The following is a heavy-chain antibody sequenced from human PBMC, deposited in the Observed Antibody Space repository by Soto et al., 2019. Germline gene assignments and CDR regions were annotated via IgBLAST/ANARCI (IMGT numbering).Heavy chain of an antibody. V-gene: IGHV4-59*08. J-gene: IGHJ4*02. CDR1: GGSIGNSY. CDR3: ARHSSSWPIFDY. D-gene: IGHD6-13*01. CDR2: IYYSGSS. Sequence: QVQLQESGPGLVKPSETLSLTCTVSGGSIGNSYWSWIRQSPGKGLEWIGYIYYSGSSTYNPSLKSQVSISVDTSKNQFSLKLSSVTAADTAVYYCARHSSSWPIFDYWGQGTLVIVSS.